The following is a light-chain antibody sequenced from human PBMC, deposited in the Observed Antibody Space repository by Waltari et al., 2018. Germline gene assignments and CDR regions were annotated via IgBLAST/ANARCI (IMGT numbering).Light chain of an antibody. CDR3: CSYAGRSTLV. CDR1: SRDVGATTL. CDR2: EVY. J-gene: IGLJ2*01. Sequence: QSALTQPASVSGSAGQSITISCTGSSRDVGATTLTSWYQQYPGKAPTLMIYEVYKRPSGVSDRFSGSKSDNTASLTISGLQAEDEADYYCCSYAGRSTLVFGGGTKLTVL. V-gene: IGLV2-23*02.